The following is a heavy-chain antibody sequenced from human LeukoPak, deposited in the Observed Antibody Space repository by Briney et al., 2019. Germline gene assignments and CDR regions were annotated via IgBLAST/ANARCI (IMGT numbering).Heavy chain of an antibody. Sequence: ASVKVSCKASGYTFTNYGLTCVRQAPGQGLEWMGWISAYNGDTNFAQRLQGRVTMTTDSSTSTAYMELRSLRSDDTAVYYCARDTGDCSSTSCPAYWFDPWGQGTLVTVSS. CDR1: GYTFTNYG. V-gene: IGHV1-18*01. CDR2: ISAYNGDT. CDR3: ARDTGDCSSTSCPAYWFDP. J-gene: IGHJ5*02. D-gene: IGHD2-2*03.